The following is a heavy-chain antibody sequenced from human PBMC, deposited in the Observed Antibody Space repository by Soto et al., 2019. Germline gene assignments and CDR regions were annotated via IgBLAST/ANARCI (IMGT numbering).Heavy chain of an antibody. CDR3: ARGRIHYYYGMDV. CDR1: GFTFSSYW. Sequence: PGGSLRLSCAASGFTFSSYWMSWVRQAPGKGLEWVANIKQDGSEKYYVDSVKGRFTISRDNAKNSLYLQMNSLRAEDTAVYYCARGRIHYYYGMDVWGQGTTVTVSS. V-gene: IGHV3-7*03. CDR2: IKQDGSEK. J-gene: IGHJ6*02.